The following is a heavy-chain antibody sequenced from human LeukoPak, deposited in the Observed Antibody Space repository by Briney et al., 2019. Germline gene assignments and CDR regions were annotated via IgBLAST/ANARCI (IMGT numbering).Heavy chain of an antibody. CDR3: ATGLWFGKYLDV. J-gene: IGHJ6*04. CDR2: VYYSGTT. Sequence: SETLSLTCTVSGGSISSYYWSWIRQPPGKGLEWIGYVYYSGTTNYNPSLKSRVIISVDTSKNQFSLKLSPVIAADTAVYYCATGLWFGKYLDVWGKGTTVTISS. CDR1: GGSISSYY. V-gene: IGHV4-59*01. D-gene: IGHD3-10*01.